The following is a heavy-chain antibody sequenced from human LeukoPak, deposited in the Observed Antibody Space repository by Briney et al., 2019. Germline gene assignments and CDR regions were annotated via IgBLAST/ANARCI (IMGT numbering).Heavy chain of an antibody. Sequence: SETLSLTCAVYGGSFSGYYWSWIRQPPGKGLEWIGYIYYSGSTNYNPSLKSRVTISVDTSKNQFSLKLSSVTAADTAVYYCARVRFGESVAFDIWGQGTMVTVSS. V-gene: IGHV4-59*01. CDR3: ARVRFGESVAFDI. J-gene: IGHJ3*02. CDR1: GGSFSGYY. CDR2: IYYSGST. D-gene: IGHD3-10*01.